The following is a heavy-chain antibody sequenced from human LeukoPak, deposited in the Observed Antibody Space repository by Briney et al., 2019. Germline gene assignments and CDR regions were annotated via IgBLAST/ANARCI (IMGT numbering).Heavy chain of an antibody. CDR1: GYSFTSYW. J-gene: IGHJ6*03. CDR2: IYPGDSDT. V-gene: IGHV5-51*01. CDR3: ARAASSSSSFYYYYMDV. D-gene: IGHD6-6*01. Sequence: GESLKISCKGSGYSFTSYWIGWVRQMPGKGLEWMGIIYPGDSDTRYSPSFQGQVTISADKSISTAYLQWSSLKAPDTAMYYCARAASSSSSFYYYYMDVWGKGTTVTVSS.